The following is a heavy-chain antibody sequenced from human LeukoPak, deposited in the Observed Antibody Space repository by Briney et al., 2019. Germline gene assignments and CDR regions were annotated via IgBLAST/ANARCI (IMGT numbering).Heavy chain of an antibody. D-gene: IGHD1-26*01. J-gene: IGHJ3*02. CDR2: ISVYNGHT. V-gene: IGHV1-18*01. CDR3: ARGGRWELPRPYAFDI. Sequence: GASVKVSCKASGYTFSSYGISRVRQAPGQGLEWMGWISVYNGHTNYAQKFQGRVTMTTDTSTSTAYMELRSLRSDDTAVYYCARGGRWELPRPYAFDIWGQGTMVTVSS. CDR1: GYTFSSYG.